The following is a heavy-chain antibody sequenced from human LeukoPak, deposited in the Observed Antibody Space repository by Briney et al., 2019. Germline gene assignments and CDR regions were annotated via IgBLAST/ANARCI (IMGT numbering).Heavy chain of an antibody. CDR2: ISAYNGNT. J-gene: IGHJ6*03. V-gene: IGHV1-18*01. D-gene: IGHD3-22*01. CDR1: GYTFTSYG. Sequence: GASVKVSCKASGYTFTSYGISWVRQAPGQGLEWMGWISAYNGNTNYAQKLQGRVTMTTDTSTSTAYMELRSLRSDDTAVYYCARDPYYYDSSGYYRYYYYMDVWGKGTTVTISS. CDR3: ARDPYYYDSSGYYRYYYYMDV.